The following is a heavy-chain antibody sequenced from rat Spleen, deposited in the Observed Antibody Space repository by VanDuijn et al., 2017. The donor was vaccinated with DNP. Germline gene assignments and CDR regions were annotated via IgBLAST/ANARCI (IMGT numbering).Heavy chain of an antibody. J-gene: IGHJ2*01. CDR3: VREDKGVDA. D-gene: IGHD2-2*01. Sequence: EVKLVESGGGLVQPGRSLKLSCAASGFNFNDYWMVWVRQAPGKGLEWIGQINKDSRIIKYTPSLKDKFTISRDNAQNTLYLQMSKLGSEDTAIYYCVREDKGVDAWGQGVMVTVSS. CDR1: GFNFNDYW. V-gene: IGHV4-2*01. CDR2: INKDSRII.